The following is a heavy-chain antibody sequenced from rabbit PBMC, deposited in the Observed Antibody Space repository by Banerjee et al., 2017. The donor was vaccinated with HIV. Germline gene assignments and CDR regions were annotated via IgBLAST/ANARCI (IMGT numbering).Heavy chain of an antibody. CDR2: INTISGDT. V-gene: IGHV1S45*01. J-gene: IGHJ6*01. CDR1: GFSFSNGYV. D-gene: IGHD4-2*01. CDR3: ARVLVEYDYGMDL. Sequence: QEQLEESGGDLVKPEGSLTLTCTASGFSFSNGYVMCWVRQAPGKGLEWIACINTISGDTVYATWAKGRFTISKASSTTVSLQMTSLTAADTATYFCARVLVEYDYGMDLWGPGTLVTVS.